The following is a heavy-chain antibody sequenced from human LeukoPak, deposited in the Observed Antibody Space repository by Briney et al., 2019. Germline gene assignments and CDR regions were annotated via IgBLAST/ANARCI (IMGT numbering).Heavy chain of an antibody. D-gene: IGHD3-3*01. J-gene: IGHJ4*02. V-gene: IGHV3-20*04. Sequence: GGSLRLSCAASGFTFDDYGMSWVRQAPGKGLEWVSGINWNGGSTGYADSVKGRFTISRDNAKNSLYLQMNGLRAEDTALYYCASSKYYDFWTGRFDYWGQGTLVTVPS. CDR1: GFTFDDYG. CDR3: ASSKYYDFWTGRFDY. CDR2: INWNGGST.